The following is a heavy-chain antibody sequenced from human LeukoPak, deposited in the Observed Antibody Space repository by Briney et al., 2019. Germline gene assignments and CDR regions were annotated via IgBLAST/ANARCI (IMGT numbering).Heavy chain of an antibody. V-gene: IGHV4-4*07. CDR3: VGWIGDYSISE. D-gene: IGHD2-21*01. J-gene: IGHJ4*02. CDR2: IHTSGST. CDR1: DGAITTYY. Sequence: SETLSLTGTVSDGAITTYYWSWIRQPAGKGLEWIGRIHTSGSTNSNPSLKSRVTMSVDTSKNQFSLKFTSVTAADTAVYYCVGWIGDYSISEGGQGTLVTVSS.